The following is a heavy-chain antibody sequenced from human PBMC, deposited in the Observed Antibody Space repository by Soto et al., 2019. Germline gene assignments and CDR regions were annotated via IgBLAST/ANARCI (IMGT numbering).Heavy chain of an antibody. J-gene: IGHJ5*02. CDR2: INAYYGNT. V-gene: IGHV1-18*01. CDR1: GYTFTSYG. CDR3: AGVLPPFDP. Sequence: QVQLVQSGAEVKKPGASVKVSCKASGYTFTSYGISWVRQAPGQGLEWMGWINAYYGNTNSAQKLQGSVTMTTDTSTSTRYMELRSVSSEDTAVYYCAGVLPPFDPWGQGTLVSVSS.